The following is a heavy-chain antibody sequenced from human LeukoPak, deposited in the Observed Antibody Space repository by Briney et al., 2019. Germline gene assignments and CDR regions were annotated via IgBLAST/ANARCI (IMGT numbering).Heavy chain of an antibody. J-gene: IGHJ4*02. CDR3: ARLSVVPLEVAVAYHFDY. CDR1: GGSISSSSYY. V-gene: IGHV4-39*07. CDR2: INHSGST. D-gene: IGHD6-19*01. Sequence: SETLSLTCTVSGGSISSSSYYWSWIRQPPGKGLEWIGEINHSGSTNYNPSLKSRVTISVDTSKNQFSLKLSSVTAADTAVYYCARLSVVPLEVAVAYHFDYWGQGTLVTVSS.